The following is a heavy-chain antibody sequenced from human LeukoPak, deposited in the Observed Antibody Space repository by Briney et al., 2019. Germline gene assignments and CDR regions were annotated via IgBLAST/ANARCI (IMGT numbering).Heavy chain of an antibody. CDR1: GYTFTSYD. J-gene: IGHJ3*02. Sequence: GASVKVSCKAPGYTFTSYDINWVRQATGQGLEWMGWMNPNSGNTGYAQKFQGRVAITRNTSISTAYMELSSLRSEDTAVYYCARYCSSTSCYDAFDIWGQGTMVTVSS. V-gene: IGHV1-8*03. CDR3: ARYCSSTSCYDAFDI. CDR2: MNPNSGNT. D-gene: IGHD2-2*01.